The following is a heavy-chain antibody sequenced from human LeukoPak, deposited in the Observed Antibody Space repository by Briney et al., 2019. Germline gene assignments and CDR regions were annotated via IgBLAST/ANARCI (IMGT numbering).Heavy chain of an antibody. Sequence: LGESLKISCKGSGYNFSRYWIGWVRQMPGRGLEWVGVIYPGDSHAIYSPSFQGQVTISADKSISTAYLEWGGLTTSDTAMYYCARRGADTFIIDSWGQGTLVTVSS. CDR3: ARRGADTFIIDS. J-gene: IGHJ4*02. CDR2: IYPGDSHA. V-gene: IGHV5-51*01. CDR1: GYNFSRYW. D-gene: IGHD5-18*01.